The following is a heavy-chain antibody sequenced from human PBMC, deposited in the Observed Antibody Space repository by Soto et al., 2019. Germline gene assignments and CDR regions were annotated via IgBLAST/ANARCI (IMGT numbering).Heavy chain of an antibody. D-gene: IGHD2-8*01. J-gene: IGHJ4*02. CDR2: ISYHGTNQ. CDR1: GFTFSNYA. Sequence: QVQLVESGGGVVQPGRSLRLSCAASGFTFSNYALHWVRQAPGKGLEWAAVISYHGTNQYYADSVKGRFTISRDYSKNTLYLQINSLRAEDTAVYYCVREAYVNNGGPFDNWGQGTLVTVSS. CDR3: VREAYVNNGGPFDN. V-gene: IGHV3-30-3*01.